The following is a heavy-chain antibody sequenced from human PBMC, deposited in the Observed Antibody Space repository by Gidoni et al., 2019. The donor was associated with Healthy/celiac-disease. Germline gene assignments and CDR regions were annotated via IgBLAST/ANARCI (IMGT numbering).Heavy chain of an antibody. J-gene: IGHJ6*02. CDR1: GFTFSSYA. Sequence: EVQLLESGGGLVQPGGSLRLSCAASGFTFSSYAMSWVRQAPGKGLEWVSAISGSGGSTYYADSVKGRFTISRDNSKNTLYLQMNSLRAEDTAVYYCAKGMGIAVADSYYYGMDVWGQGTTVTVSS. CDR3: AKGMGIAVADSYYYGMDV. CDR2: ISGSGGST. D-gene: IGHD6-19*01. V-gene: IGHV3-23*01.